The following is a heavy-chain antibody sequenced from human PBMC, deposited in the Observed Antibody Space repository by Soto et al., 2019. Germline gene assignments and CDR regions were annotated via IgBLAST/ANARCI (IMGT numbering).Heavy chain of an antibody. CDR1: GFTFSSYA. D-gene: IGHD2-21*02. CDR2: TSYDGSNK. Sequence: GGSLRLSCAASGFTFSSYAMHWVRQAPGKGLEWVAVTSYDGSNKYYADSVKGRFTISRDNAKNSLYLQMNSLRDEDTAVYYCARDAYCGGDCSIDYWGQGTLVTVSS. J-gene: IGHJ4*02. V-gene: IGHV3-30-3*01. CDR3: ARDAYCGGDCSIDY.